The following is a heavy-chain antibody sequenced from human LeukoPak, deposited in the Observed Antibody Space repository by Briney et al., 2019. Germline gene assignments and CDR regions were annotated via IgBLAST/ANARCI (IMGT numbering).Heavy chain of an antibody. CDR2: ISSSSSTI. D-gene: IGHD2-15*01. Sequence: RPGGSLRLSCAASGFTFSSYSMNWVRQAPGKGLEWVSYISSSSSTIYYADSVKGRFTISRDNAKNSLYLQMNSLRDEDTAVYHCARGKGYCSGGSCYSDAFDPWGQGTLVTVSS. CDR1: GFTFSSYS. J-gene: IGHJ5*02. CDR3: ARGKGYCSGGSCYSDAFDP. V-gene: IGHV3-48*02.